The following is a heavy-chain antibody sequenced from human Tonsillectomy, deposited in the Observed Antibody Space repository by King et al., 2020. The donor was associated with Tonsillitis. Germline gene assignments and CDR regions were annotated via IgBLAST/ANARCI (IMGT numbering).Heavy chain of an antibody. V-gene: IGHV4-30-2*01. CDR3: ARGGIVGATVYGMDV. CDR1: GGSISSGGYS. CDR2: IYHSGST. Sequence: QLQESGSGLVKPSQTLSLTCAVSGGSISSGGYSWSWIRQPPGKGLEWIGYIYHSGSTYYNSSLKSRVTISVDRSKNQFSLKLTSVIAADTAVYYCARGGIVGATVYGMDVWGQGTTVTVSS. D-gene: IGHD1-26*01. J-gene: IGHJ6*02.